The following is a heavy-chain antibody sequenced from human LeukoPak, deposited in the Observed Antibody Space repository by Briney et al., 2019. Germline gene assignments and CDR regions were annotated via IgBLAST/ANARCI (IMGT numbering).Heavy chain of an antibody. Sequence: GGSLRLSCAASGFTFSSYAMHWVRQAPGKGLEYVSAISSNGGSTYYANSVKGRFTISRDNSKNTLYLQMGSLRPEGMAVYYCARGRIYDSSGSPPGYYYMDVWGKGTTVTVSS. CDR2: ISSNGGST. CDR1: GFTFSSYA. V-gene: IGHV3-64*01. J-gene: IGHJ6*03. D-gene: IGHD3-22*01. CDR3: ARGRIYDSSGSPPGYYYMDV.